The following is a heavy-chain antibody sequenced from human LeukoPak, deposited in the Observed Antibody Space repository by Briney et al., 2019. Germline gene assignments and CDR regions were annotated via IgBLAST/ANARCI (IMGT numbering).Heavy chain of an antibody. V-gene: IGHV4-39*07. J-gene: IGHJ5*02. D-gene: IGHD5-18*01. CDR2: IYYSGST. CDR1: GGSISSSSYY. CDR3: ARYTAMGGGNWFDP. Sequence: SETLSLTCTVSGGSISSSSYYWGWIRQPPGKGLEWIGSIYYSGSTYYNPSLKSRVTISVDTSKNQFSLKLSSVTAADTAVYYCARYTAMGGGNWFDPWGQGTLVTVSS.